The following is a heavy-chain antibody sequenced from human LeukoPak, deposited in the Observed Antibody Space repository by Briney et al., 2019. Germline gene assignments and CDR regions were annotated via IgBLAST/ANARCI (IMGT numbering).Heavy chain of an antibody. CDR1: GFTFSSYG. J-gene: IGHJ4*02. CDR3: ARRAGGYSHPYDY. D-gene: IGHD4-23*01. Sequence: GGSLRLSCAASGFTFSSYGMHWVRQAPGKGLEWVAFIRYDGSNKYYAGSVKGRFTISRDNSKNTLYLQMNSLRAEDTAVYYCARRAGGYSHPYDYWGQGILVTVSS. V-gene: IGHV3-30*02. CDR2: IRYDGSNK.